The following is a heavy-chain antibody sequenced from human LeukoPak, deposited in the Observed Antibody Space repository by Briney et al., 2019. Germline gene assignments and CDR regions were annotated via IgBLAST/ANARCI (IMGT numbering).Heavy chain of an antibody. D-gene: IGHD1-26*01. CDR3: ARNKGEWELHKADFDY. CDR2: ISSSGSTI. V-gene: IGHV3-11*04. CDR1: GFTFSDYY. Sequence: GGSLRLSCAASGFTFSDYYMSWIRQAPGKGLEWVSYISSSGSTIYYADSVKGRFTISRDNAKNSLYLQTNSLRAEDTAVYYCARNKGEWELHKADFDYWGQGTLVTVSS. J-gene: IGHJ4*02.